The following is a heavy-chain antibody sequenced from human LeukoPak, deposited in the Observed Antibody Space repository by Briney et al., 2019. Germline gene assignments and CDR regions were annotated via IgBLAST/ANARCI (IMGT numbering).Heavy chain of an antibody. CDR3: ARGLGLLIASFDY. CDR1: GFTFSSYS. J-gene: IGHJ4*02. CDR2: ISSSRSYI. D-gene: IGHD2-21*01. V-gene: IGHV3-21*01. Sequence: PGGSLRLSCAASGFTFSSYSMNWVRQAPGKGLEWVSSISSSRSYIYYADSVKGRFTISRDNAKNSLYLQMNSLRAEDTAVYYCARGLGLLIASFDYWGQGTLVTVSS.